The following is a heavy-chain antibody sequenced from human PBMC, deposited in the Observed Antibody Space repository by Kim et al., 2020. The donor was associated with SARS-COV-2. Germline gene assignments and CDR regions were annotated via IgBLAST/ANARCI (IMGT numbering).Heavy chain of an antibody. CDR3: ARDRWVRLGAAKSHYGVVV. CDR1: GYTFTSYA. V-gene: IGHV1-3*01. Sequence: ASVKVSCKASGYTFTSYAMHWVRQAPGQGLEWMGWINAGNGNTKYSQKLQGRVTITRDTSASTAYMELSSLRSEDTAVYYCARDRWVRLGAAKSHYGVVVWAQGTAVTVSS. D-gene: IGHD2-15*01. J-gene: IGHJ6*01. CDR2: INAGNGNT.